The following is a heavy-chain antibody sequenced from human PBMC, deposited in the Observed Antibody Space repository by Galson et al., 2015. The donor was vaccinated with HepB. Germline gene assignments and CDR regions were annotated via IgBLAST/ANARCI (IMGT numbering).Heavy chain of an antibody. V-gene: IGHV3-74*01. CDR1: GFTFRSYW. Sequence: SLRLSCAASGFTFRSYWMHWVRHAPGKGLVWVSRINTDGSSTSYADSVKGRFTISRDNAKNTLYLQMNSLRVEDTAVYYCARPPGYYDSSGYYLEYFQHWGQGTLVTVSS. CDR3: ARPPGYYDSSGYYLEYFQH. CDR2: INTDGSST. J-gene: IGHJ1*01. D-gene: IGHD3-22*01.